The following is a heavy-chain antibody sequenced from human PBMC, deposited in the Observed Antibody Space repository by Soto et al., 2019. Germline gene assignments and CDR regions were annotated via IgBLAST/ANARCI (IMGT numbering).Heavy chain of an antibody. CDR1: GFIFSNYA. D-gene: IGHD3-22*01. V-gene: IGHV3-15*06. Sequence: PGGSLRLSCAASGFIFSNYAMSWVRQAPGKGLEWVSLIRGSGGPTNYGAPEKGRCTISRDDSKNTVFLQMNSLKTEDTAMYYCTTDHPYNYDSSCYDHWGQGTLVTVSS. J-gene: IGHJ4*02. CDR3: TTDHPYNYDSSCYDH. CDR2: IRGSGGPT.